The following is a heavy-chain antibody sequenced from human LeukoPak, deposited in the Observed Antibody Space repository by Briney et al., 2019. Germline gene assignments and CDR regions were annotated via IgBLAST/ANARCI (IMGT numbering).Heavy chain of an antibody. Sequence: GGSLRLSCAASGFTFSSYWMSWVRQAPGKGLEWVANIEQDGSEKYSKNSLYLQVNSLRAEDTAVYYCARNQRRLDYWGQGTLVTVSS. V-gene: IGHV3-7*01. CDR1: GFTFSSYW. CDR2: IEQDGSEK. J-gene: IGHJ4*02. CDR3: ARNQRRLDY. D-gene: IGHD1-14*01.